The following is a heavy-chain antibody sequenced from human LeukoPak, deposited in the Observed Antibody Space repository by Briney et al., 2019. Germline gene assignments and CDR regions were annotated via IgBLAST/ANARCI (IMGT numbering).Heavy chain of an antibody. CDR3: ARDAWLVGTTNLYYFDY. CDR2: INPNSGDT. CDR1: EYTFTDYY. J-gene: IGHJ4*02. Sequence: ASVKVSCKAPEYTFTDYYMHWVRQAPGQGLEWMGWINPNSGDTNYAQKFQGRVTMTRDPSISTAYMELSRLRSDDTAVYYCARDAWLVGTTNLYYFDYWGQGTLVTVSS. D-gene: IGHD1-26*01. V-gene: IGHV1-2*02.